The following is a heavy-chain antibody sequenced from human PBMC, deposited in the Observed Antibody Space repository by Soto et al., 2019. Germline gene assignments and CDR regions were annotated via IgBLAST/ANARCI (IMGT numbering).Heavy chain of an antibody. V-gene: IGHV1-2*04. CDR1: GYTFTGYY. D-gene: IGHD3-9*01. Sequence: GASVKVSCKASGYTFTGYYMHWVRQAPGQGLEWMGWINPNSGGTNYAQKFRGWVTMTRDTSISTAYMELSRLRSDDTAVYYCAKGSQYDILTAHHAFESWGQGTLVTVSS. CDR3: AKGSQYDILTAHHAFES. J-gene: IGHJ4*02. CDR2: INPNSGGT.